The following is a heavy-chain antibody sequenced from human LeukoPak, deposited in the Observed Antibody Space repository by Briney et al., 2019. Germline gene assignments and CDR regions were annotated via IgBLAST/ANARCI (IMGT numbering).Heavy chain of an antibody. CDR2: IIQDGSEK. J-gene: IGHJ6*03. D-gene: IGHD3-22*01. V-gene: IGHV3-7*01. CDR3: ARDRATYYDSSGYYYVGYYYYYMDV. Sequence: GGSVRLSCAASGFTFSSYWMSWVRQAPGKGLEWVANIIQDGSEKYYVDSVKGRFTISRDNAKNSLYLQMNSLRAEDTAVYYCARDRATYYDSSGYYYVGYYYYYMDVWGKGTTVTVS. CDR1: GFTFSSYW.